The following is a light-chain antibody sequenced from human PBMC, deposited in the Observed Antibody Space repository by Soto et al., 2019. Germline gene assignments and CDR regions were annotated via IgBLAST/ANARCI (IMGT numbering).Light chain of an antibody. V-gene: IGLV2-14*01. CDR1: SSDVGGYNY. CDR2: EVS. Sequence: QSVLTQPASVSGSPGQSITISCTGTSSDVGGYNYVSWYQQHPGKAPKLMIYEVSNRPSGVSNRFSGSKSGNTASLTISGLQAEDEADYYCSSYTSSNNFVVFGTGTKVTVL. J-gene: IGLJ1*01. CDR3: SSYTSSNNFVV.